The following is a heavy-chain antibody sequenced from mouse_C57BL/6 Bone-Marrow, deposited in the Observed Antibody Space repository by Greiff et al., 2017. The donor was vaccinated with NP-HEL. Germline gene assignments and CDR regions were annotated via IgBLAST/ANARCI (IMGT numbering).Heavy chain of an antibody. CDR3: ARWAFITTVVAPDY. CDR2: IYPRSGNT. D-gene: IGHD1-1*01. Sequence: QVQLKESGAELARPGASVKLSCKASGYTLTSYGISWVKQRTGQGLEWIGEIYPRSGNTYYNEKFKGKATLTADKSSSTAYMELRSLTSEDSAVYFCARWAFITTVVAPDYWGQGTTLTVSS. CDR1: GYTLTSYG. V-gene: IGHV1-81*01. J-gene: IGHJ2*01.